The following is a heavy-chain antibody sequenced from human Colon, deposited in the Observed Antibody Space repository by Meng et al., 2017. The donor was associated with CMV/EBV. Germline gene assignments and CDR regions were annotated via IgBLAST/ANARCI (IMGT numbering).Heavy chain of an antibody. CDR1: GFTFRSYW. Sequence: GESLKISCAASGFTFRSYWMTWVRQAPGKGLEWISYISTSGSPIYYADSVKGRFTISRDNAKTSLYLHMNRLTAEDTGVYYCVGSRVRYIFDHWGQGTLVTVSS. CDR3: VGSRVRYIFDH. CDR2: ISTSGSPI. J-gene: IGHJ4*02. D-gene: IGHD5-18*01. V-gene: IGHV3-48*03.